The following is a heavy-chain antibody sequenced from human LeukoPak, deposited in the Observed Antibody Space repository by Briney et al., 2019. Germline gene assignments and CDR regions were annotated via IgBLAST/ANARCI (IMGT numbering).Heavy chain of an antibody. J-gene: IGHJ6*03. Sequence: PSETLSLNCTVSGGSISSGDYYWRWIRQPPGKGLEWIGYIYYSGSTYYNPSLESRVTISVDTSKNQFSLKLSSVTAADTAVYYCARHFPKRYYYCSGSYNYYMDVWGKGTTVTVSS. CDR3: ARHFPKRYYYCSGSYNYYMDV. CDR2: IYYSGST. V-gene: IGHV4-30-4*08. CDR1: GGSISSGDYY. D-gene: IGHD3-10*01.